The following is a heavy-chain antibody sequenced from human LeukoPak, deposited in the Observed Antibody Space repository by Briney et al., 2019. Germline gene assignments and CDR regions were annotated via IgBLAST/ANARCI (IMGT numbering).Heavy chain of an antibody. CDR2: ISSSSSYI. J-gene: IGHJ4*02. V-gene: IGHV3-21*01. Sequence: GGSLRLSCAASRFTFSSYSMNWVRQAPGKGLEWVSSISSSSSYIYYADSVKGRFTISRDNAKNSLYLQMNSLRAEDTAVYYCARDSSSGWVEKGFDYWGQGTLVTVSS. D-gene: IGHD6-19*01. CDR3: ARDSSSGWVEKGFDY. CDR1: RFTFSSYS.